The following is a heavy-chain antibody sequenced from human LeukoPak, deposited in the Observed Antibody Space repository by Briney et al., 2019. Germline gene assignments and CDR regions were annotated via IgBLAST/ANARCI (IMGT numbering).Heavy chain of an antibody. CDR3: ARGGDIVVVVAAAGDAFDI. Sequence: AGGSLRLSCAASGFTFSSYAMHWVRQAPGKGLEWVAVISYDGSNKYYADSVKGRFTISRDNSKNTLYLQMNSLRAEDTAVYYCARGGDIVVVVAAAGDAFDIWGQGTMVTVSS. D-gene: IGHD2-15*01. J-gene: IGHJ3*02. V-gene: IGHV3-30-3*01. CDR2: ISYDGSNK. CDR1: GFTFSSYA.